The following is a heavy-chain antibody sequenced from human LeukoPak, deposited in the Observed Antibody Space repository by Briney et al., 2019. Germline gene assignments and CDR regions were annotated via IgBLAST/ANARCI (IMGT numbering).Heavy chain of an antibody. CDR2: IYYSGST. CDR1: GGSISSGDYY. V-gene: IGHV4-30-4*01. CDR3: XXXDYSNYGGWNWFDP. Sequence: SETLSLTCTVSGGSISSGDYYWSWIRQPPGKGLEWIGYIYYSGSTYYNPSLKSRVTISVDTSKNQFSLKLSSLTAADTAVYXXXXXDYSNYGGWNWFDPWGQGTLVTVSS. J-gene: IGHJ5*02. D-gene: IGHD4-4*01.